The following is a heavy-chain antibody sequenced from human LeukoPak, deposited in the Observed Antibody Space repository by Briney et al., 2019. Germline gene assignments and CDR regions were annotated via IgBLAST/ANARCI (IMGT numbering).Heavy chain of an antibody. V-gene: IGHV3-33*01. Sequence: GGSLRLSCAASGFPFSSYGMQWVRQAPGKGLEWVAVIWYDGSNKYYAESVKGRFTISRDNSKNTLYLRMNSLRAEDTAVYYCARDMTEGVLSMDVWGQGTTVTVSS. CDR1: GFPFSSYG. D-gene: IGHD2-8*01. CDR3: ARDMTEGVLSMDV. J-gene: IGHJ6*02. CDR2: IWYDGSNK.